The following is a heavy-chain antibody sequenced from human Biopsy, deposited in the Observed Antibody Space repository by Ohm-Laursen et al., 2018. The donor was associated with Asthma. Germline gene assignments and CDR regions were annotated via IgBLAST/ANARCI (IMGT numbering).Heavy chain of an antibody. CDR2: IVFASGAT. V-gene: IGHV1-58*01. CDR3: AAGRTSLQGESLI. D-gene: IGHD2/OR15-2a*01. J-gene: IGHJ4*01. Sequence: SVKVSCNASGVALSGYTFEWVRQARGLGLEWIAWIVFASGATNYAQNFQDRLTVIRDMSAGSVSMELRGLSSTDTAVYYCAAGRTSLQGESLIWGQGTLVSVSS. CDR1: GVALSGYT.